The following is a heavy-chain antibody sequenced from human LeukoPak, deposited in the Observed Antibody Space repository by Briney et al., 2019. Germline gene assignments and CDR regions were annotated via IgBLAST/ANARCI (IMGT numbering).Heavy chain of an antibody. CDR3: ARGRVSSSTWYSTYYYYFYMDV. J-gene: IGHJ6*03. V-gene: IGHV4-59*01. CDR2: IYYSGST. Sequence: PSQTLSLTCTVSGGSISSYYRSWIRQPPGKGLEWIWYIYYSGSTTYNPSFKSRVTIPVDTSKNQFSLKLSSVTPADTAVYYCARGRVSSSTWYSTYYYYFYMDVWGKGTTVTVSS. CDR1: GGSISSYY. D-gene: IGHD6-13*01.